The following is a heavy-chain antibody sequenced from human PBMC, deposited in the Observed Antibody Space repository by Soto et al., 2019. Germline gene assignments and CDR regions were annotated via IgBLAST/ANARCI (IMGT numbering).Heavy chain of an antibody. J-gene: IGHJ6*02. CDR1: GGSFSGYY. CDR2: INHSGST. D-gene: IGHD3-3*01. CDR3: ARLVGAYYDFWSGYYGYVMDV. Sequence: PSETLSLTCAVYGGSFSGYYWSWIRQPPGKGLEWIGEINHSGSTNYNPSLKSRVTISVDTSKNQFSLKLSSVTAADTAVYYCARLVGAYYDFWSGYYGYVMDVSGQGTTVTVYS. V-gene: IGHV4-34*01.